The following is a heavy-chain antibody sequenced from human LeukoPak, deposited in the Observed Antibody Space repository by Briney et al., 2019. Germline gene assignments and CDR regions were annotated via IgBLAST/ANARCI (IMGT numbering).Heavy chain of an antibody. Sequence: GGSLRLSCAASGFTFSSYAMSWVRQAPGKGLEWVSAISGSGGSTYYADSVKGRFTTSRDNSKNTLYLQMNSLRAEDTAVYYCAKDRGYSSSSSWFDPWGQGTLVTVSS. J-gene: IGHJ5*02. D-gene: IGHD6-13*01. CDR1: GFTFSSYA. V-gene: IGHV3-23*01. CDR3: AKDRGYSSSSSWFDP. CDR2: ISGSGGST.